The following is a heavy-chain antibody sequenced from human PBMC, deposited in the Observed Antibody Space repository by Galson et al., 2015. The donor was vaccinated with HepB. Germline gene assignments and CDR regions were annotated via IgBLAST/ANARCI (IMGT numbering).Heavy chain of an antibody. CDR2: IIPILGIA. V-gene: IGHV1-69*04. CDR3: ARDTTPPSDYYGSGSYLP. Sequence: SVKVSCKASGGAFSSYAISWVRQAPGQGLEWMGRIIPILGIANYAQKFQGRVTITADKSTSTAYMELSSLRSEDTAVYYCARDTTPPSDYYGSGSYLPWGQGTLVTVSS. J-gene: IGHJ5*02. CDR1: GGAFSSYA. D-gene: IGHD3-10*01.